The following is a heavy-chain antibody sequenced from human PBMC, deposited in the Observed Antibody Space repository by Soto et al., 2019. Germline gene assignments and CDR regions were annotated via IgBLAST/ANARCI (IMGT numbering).Heavy chain of an antibody. CDR3: VYRDFGDYFFQF. J-gene: IGHJ4*02. CDR1: GFSLTTQGVH. V-gene: IGHV2-5*02. CDR2: IYWDDNE. D-gene: IGHD4-17*01. Sequence: QITLKESGPTLVKPTQTLTLTCTFSGFSLTTQGVHVGWIRQPPGKALEWLALIYWDDNEVYSPFLKNRLTITKDTSKSQVVLTLATVDPVDTATYYCVYRDFGDYFFQFWGQGILVTVSS.